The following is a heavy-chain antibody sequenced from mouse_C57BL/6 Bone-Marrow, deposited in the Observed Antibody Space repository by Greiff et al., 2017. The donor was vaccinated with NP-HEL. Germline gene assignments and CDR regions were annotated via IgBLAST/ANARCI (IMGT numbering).Heavy chain of an antibody. V-gene: IGHV1-76*01. CDR2: IYPGSGNT. CDR1: GYTFTDYY. D-gene: IGHD2-1*01. J-gene: IGHJ2*01. CDR3: ARGELLWLDY. Sequence: QVQLQQSGAELVRPGASVKLSCKASGYTFTDYYINWVKQRPGQGLEWIARIYPGSGNTYYNEKFKGKATLTAEKSSSTAYMQLSSLTSEDSAVYFCARGELLWLDYWGQGTTLTVSS.